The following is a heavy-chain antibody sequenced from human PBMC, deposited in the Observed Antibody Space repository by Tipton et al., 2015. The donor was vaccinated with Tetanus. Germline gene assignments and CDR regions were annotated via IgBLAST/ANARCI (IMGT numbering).Heavy chain of an antibody. CDR1: GGSISSSSHY. V-gene: IGHV4-31*03. CDR2: VYYSGTT. J-gene: IGHJ6*02. Sequence: TLSLTCTVSGGSISSSSHYWTWIRQRPGKGLEWIGYVYYSGTTYFDLSLQSRLTLSVATSRNLFSLKLTSVTAADTGIYYCARDTDTTYAMDVGGQGTAVTVSS. D-gene: IGHD1-1*01. CDR3: ARDTDTTYAMDV.